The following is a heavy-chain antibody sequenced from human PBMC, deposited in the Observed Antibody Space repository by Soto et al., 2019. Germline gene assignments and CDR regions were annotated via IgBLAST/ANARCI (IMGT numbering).Heavy chain of an antibody. J-gene: IGHJ4*02. D-gene: IGHD3-16*01. CDR3: ARWGTTGGLDV. CDR1: GFTFRSYV. V-gene: IGHV3-33*05. CDR2: TSYDGSNN. Sequence: QVQLGESGGGVVQPGTSLRLSCVGSGFTFRSYVIHWVRQAPGKGLEWVALTSYDGSNNFYGDSVKGRLTISRDNSTNTVELHMDSLRLEDTALYYCARWGTTGGLDVWGQGTLVSVSS.